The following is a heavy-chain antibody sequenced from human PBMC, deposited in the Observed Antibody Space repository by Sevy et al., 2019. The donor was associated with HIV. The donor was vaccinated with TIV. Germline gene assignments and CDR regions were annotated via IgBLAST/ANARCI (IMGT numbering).Heavy chain of an antibody. CDR3: AKSMGGFDAFDI. Sequence: GGSLRLTCAASGFTFSDYYMSWVRQAPGKGLEWVSVISGSGVSTYYADSVKGRFTISRDNSKNTLYLQLNSLRAEDTAVYYCAKSMGGFDAFDIWGQGTMVTVSS. CDR1: GFTFSDYY. CDR2: ISGSGVST. V-gene: IGHV3-23*01. D-gene: IGHD6-25*01. J-gene: IGHJ3*02.